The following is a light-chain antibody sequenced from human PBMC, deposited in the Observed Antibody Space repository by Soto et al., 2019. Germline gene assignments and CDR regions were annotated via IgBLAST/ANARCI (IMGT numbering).Light chain of an antibody. CDR1: QSVLYSSSNKNY. CDR3: QQCYGTPYT. J-gene: IGKJ2*01. V-gene: IGKV4-1*01. Sequence: DIVMTQSPDSLAVSLGERATINCKSSQSVLYSSSNKNYLAWYQQKPGQPPKLLIYWASTRESGVPDRFSGSGSGTDFTLTISRLQAEDVAVYYCQQCYGTPYTFGQGTKLEIK. CDR2: WAS.